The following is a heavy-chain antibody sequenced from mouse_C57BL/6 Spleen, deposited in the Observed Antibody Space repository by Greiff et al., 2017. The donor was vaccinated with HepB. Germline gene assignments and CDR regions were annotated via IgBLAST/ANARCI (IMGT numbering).Heavy chain of an antibody. J-gene: IGHJ4*01. CDR2: ISSGGSYT. CDR3: ARRGRDAMDY. CDR1: GFTFSSYG. Sequence: EVQLQQSGGDLVKPGGSLKLSCAASGFTFSSYGMSWVRQTPDKRLGWVATISSGGSYTYYPDSVKGRFTISRDNAKNTLYLQMSSLKSEDTAMYYCARRGRDAMDYWGQGTSVTVSS. V-gene: IGHV5-6*01.